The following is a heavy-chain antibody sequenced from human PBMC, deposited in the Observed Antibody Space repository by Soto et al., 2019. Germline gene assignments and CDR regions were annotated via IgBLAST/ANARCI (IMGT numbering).Heavy chain of an antibody. CDR2: ISGSGGIT. CDR1: GFTFSNYA. D-gene: IGHD6-6*01. Sequence: GGSLRLSCAASGFTFSNYAMNWVRQAPGKGLEWVSVISGSGGITKYADSVKGRFSISRDNSKNILFLQMNSLRAEDTALYYCARRAFGSSRSFDLWGQGTMVTVSS. J-gene: IGHJ3*01. V-gene: IGHV3-23*01. CDR3: ARRAFGSSRSFDL.